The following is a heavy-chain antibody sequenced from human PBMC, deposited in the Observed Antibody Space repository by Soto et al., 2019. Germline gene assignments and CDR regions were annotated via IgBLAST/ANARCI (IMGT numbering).Heavy chain of an antibody. V-gene: IGHV1-69*01. CDR2: IIPIFGTA. D-gene: IGHD2-21*02. J-gene: IGHJ3*02. CDR3: AREGSHIVVVTALGGDAFDI. CDR1: GGTFSSYA. Sequence: QVQLVQSGAEVKKPGSSVNVSCKASGGTFSSYAISWVRQAPGQGLEWMGGIIPIFGTANYAQKFQGRVTITADESTSTAYMELSSLRYEDTAVYYCAREGSHIVVVTALGGDAFDIWGQGPMVTVSS.